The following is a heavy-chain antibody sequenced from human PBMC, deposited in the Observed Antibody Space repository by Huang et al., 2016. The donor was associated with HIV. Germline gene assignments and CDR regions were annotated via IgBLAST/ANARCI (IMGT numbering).Heavy chain of an antibody. Sequence: QVQVVQSGAEVKKPGASVKVSCKASGYTFTSYGISWVRQAPGQGLEGMGWISVYNGNTNYAQKLQDRGTMTTDTSTSTAYMELRSLRSDDTAVYYCARGRTDYGDSRPYFDYWGQGTLVTVSS. D-gene: IGHD4-17*01. J-gene: IGHJ4*02. CDR3: ARGRTDYGDSRPYFDY. V-gene: IGHV1-18*01. CDR2: ISVYNGNT. CDR1: GYTFTSYG.